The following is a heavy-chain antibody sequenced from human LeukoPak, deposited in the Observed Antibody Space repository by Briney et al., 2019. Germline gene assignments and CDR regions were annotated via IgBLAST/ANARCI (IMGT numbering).Heavy chain of an antibody. V-gene: IGHV3-33*01. CDR1: GFTFSTFG. D-gene: IGHD3-22*01. J-gene: IGHJ4*02. CDR2: IWYGGSNI. CDR3: ARARDNYDISSFSALDY. Sequence: GGVQRLSYAASGFTFSTFGRHGVRQAPGKGLEWLAVIWYGGSNIYYADSLKGRFAISREDSRNTLYLLLNSLRAEDTAVYYCARARDNYDISSFSALDYWGQGTLVTVSS.